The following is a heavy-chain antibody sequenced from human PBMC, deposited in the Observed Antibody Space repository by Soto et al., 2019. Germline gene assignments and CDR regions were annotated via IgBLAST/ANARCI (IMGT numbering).Heavy chain of an antibody. CDR1: GDSVSSSSVT. CDR2: TYYRSTWNT. Sequence: PSQTLSLTCAISGDSVSSSSVTWNWIRHSPSRGLEWLGRTYYRSTWNTEYAVSLESRMTITTDTSKNQFSLQLNSVTPEDTATYYCARLTGNSWLDYWGQGTQVTVSS. J-gene: IGHJ4*02. CDR3: ARLTGNSWLDY. V-gene: IGHV6-1*01. D-gene: IGHD6-13*01.